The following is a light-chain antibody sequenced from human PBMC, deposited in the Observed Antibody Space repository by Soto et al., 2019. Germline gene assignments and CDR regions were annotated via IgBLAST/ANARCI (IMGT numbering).Light chain of an antibody. CDR1: QDISNH. Sequence: DIQMTQSPSSLSASVEDRVTITCQASQDISNHLNWYQQKPGKAPKLLIYDASNLETGVPSRFSGSGSGTDFTFTISSLQPEDIATYYCQQYDNVPYTFGQGTKLEIK. CDR3: QQYDNVPYT. V-gene: IGKV1-33*01. CDR2: DAS. J-gene: IGKJ2*01.